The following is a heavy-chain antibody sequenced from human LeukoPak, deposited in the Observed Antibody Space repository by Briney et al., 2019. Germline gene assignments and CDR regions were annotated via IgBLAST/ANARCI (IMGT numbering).Heavy chain of an antibody. J-gene: IGHJ5*02. Sequence: GGSLRLSCAASGFTFSSYSMNWVRQAPGKGLEWVSSISSSSSYIYYADSVKGRFTISRDNAKNSLYLQMNSLRAEDTAVYYCARETTDLWSGELNWFDPWGQGTLVTVSS. CDR2: ISSSSSYI. CDR1: GFTFSSYS. V-gene: IGHV3-21*01. CDR3: ARETTDLWSGELNWFDP. D-gene: IGHD3-10*01.